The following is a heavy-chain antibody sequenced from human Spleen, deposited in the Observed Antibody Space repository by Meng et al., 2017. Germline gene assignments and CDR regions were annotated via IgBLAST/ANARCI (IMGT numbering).Heavy chain of an antibody. CDR2: IVLGSGNT. CDR1: GLTFTSSA. CDR3: AAEEDSRSSGDF. J-gene: IGHJ4*02. D-gene: IGHD6-6*01. Sequence: SVKVSCKASGLTFTSSAVHWVRQARGQRLEWIGWIVLGSGNTNYAQRFQERVTITWDMSTGTAYMELSGLRSEDTAVYYCAAEEDSRSSGDFWGQGTLVTVSS. V-gene: IGHV1-58*01.